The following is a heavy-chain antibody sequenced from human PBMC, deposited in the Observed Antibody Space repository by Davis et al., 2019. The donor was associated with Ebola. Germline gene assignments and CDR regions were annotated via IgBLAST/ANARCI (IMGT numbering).Heavy chain of an antibody. Sequence: LRLSCAVSGGSISSGGYSWSWIRQPPGKGLEWIGYIYHSGSTYYNPSLKSRVTISVDRSKNQFSLKLSSVTAADTAVYYCARGQSGSDYSLWQYWGQGTLVTVSS. CDR1: GGSISSGGYS. CDR2: IYHSGST. J-gene: IGHJ4*02. V-gene: IGHV4-30-2*01. CDR3: ARGQSGSDYSLWQY. D-gene: IGHD3-10*01.